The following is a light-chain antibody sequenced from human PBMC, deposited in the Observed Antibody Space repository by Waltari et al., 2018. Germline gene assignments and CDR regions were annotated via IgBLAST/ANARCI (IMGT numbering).Light chain of an antibody. V-gene: IGKV1-5*03. Sequence: DIQMTQSPSTLSASVGDRVTITCRASQSISSWLAWYQQKPGKAPKLLIYKASSLESGVPSRFSGSGSGTEFTLTINSLQPDDFATYYCQHRGAFGQGTKVGIK. CDR2: KAS. CDR3: QHRGA. J-gene: IGKJ1*01. CDR1: QSISSW.